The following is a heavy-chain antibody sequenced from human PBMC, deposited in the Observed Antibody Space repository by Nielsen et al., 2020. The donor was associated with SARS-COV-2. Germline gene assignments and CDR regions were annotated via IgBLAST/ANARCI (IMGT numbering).Heavy chain of an antibody. CDR3: AKDMGWDHGMNV. D-gene: IGHD1-26*01. Sequence: GGSLRLSCAASGFIFSNYGMHWVRQTPGKGLEWVGVILYDGSDKYYADSVKGRFTISRDNAKNSLYLQMNSLRAEDTALYYCAKDMGWDHGMNVWGQGTTVTVSS. CDR2: ILYDGSDK. V-gene: IGHV3-30*18. J-gene: IGHJ6*02. CDR1: GFIFSNYG.